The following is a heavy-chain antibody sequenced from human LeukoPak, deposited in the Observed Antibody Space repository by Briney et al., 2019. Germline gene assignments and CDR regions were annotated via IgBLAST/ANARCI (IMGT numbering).Heavy chain of an antibody. V-gene: IGHV3-33*01. Sequence: GRSLRLACAASGFTFSTYGMHGVRQAPGKGLEWVAVIWYDGSDKYYADSAKGRFIIFRDNSKNTLYLLMNSLRAEDTAVYYCASGSSGYYWSFDFWGQGIMVTVSS. D-gene: IGHD3-22*01. CDR1: GFTFSTYG. CDR2: IWYDGSDK. CDR3: ASGSSGYYWSFDF. J-gene: IGHJ4*02.